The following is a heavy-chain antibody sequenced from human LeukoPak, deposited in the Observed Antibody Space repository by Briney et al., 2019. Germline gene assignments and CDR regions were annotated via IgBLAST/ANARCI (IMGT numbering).Heavy chain of an antibody. CDR1: GFTFSDYY. J-gene: IGHJ4*02. V-gene: IGHV3-11*01. Sequence: GGSLRLSCAASGFTFSDYYMSWIRQAPGKGLEWVSYISSSGSTIYYADSVKGRFTISSDNAKNSLYLQMNSLRAEDRDVYYCARDHYYDSSGYFLGYWGQGTLVTVSS. CDR3: ARDHYYDSSGYFLGY. CDR2: ISSSGSTI. D-gene: IGHD3-22*01.